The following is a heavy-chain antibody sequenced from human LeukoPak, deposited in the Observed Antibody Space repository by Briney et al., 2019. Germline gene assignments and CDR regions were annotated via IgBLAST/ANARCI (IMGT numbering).Heavy chain of an antibody. V-gene: IGHV3-11*01. CDR1: GHTFSDEY. D-gene: IGHD3-10*01. CDR3: VRGRGAGPGAHFDY. J-gene: IGHJ4*02. CDR2: ISNTGDFI. Sequence: GGSLRLSCAASGHTFSDEYMSWIRQAPGKGLEWVSYISNTGDFIAYADSVKGRFTMSRDNAKNSLYLQVNSLRAEDAAAYYCVRGRGAGPGAHFDYWGQGTLVTVSS.